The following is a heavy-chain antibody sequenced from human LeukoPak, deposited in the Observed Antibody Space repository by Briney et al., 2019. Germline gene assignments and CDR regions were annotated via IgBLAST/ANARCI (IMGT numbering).Heavy chain of an antibody. CDR2: IYYSGST. Sequence: SETLSLTCTVSGGSVSSGSNCWGWIRQPPGKGLEWIGYIYYSGSTNYNPSLKSRVTISVDTSKNQFSLRLISVTAADTAVYYCARGPGFGWYYFDYWGQGTLVTVSS. J-gene: IGHJ4*02. D-gene: IGHD6-19*01. CDR1: GGSVSSGSNC. CDR3: ARGPGFGWYYFDY. V-gene: IGHV4-61*01.